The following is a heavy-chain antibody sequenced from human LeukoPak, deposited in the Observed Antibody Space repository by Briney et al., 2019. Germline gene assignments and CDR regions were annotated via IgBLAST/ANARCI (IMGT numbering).Heavy chain of an antibody. D-gene: IGHD3-16*01. Sequence: SVNVSCKASVATGSSYAISWVGRAAGQGLGWMGRIIPILGIANYAQKFQGRVTLTADKSTSTAYMELSSLRSEDAAVYYYNLWRSYGNEQIFDYCGQGTLVTVSS. V-gene: IGHV1-69*04. CDR2: IIPILGIA. J-gene: IGHJ4*02. CDR1: VATGSSYA. CDR3: NLWRSYGNEQIFDY.